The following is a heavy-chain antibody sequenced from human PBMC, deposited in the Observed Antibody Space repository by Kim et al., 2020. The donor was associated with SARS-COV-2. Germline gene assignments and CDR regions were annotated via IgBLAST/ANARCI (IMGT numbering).Heavy chain of an antibody. Sequence: SETLSLTCTVSGGSISSYYWSWIRQPAGKGLEWIGRIYTSGSTNYNPSLKSRVTISVDTSKNQFSLKLSSVTAADTAVYYCARDKGMITFGGVIVIDGMDVWGQGTTVTVSS. CDR2: IYTSGST. CDR3: ARDKGMITFGGVIVIDGMDV. V-gene: IGHV4-4*07. J-gene: IGHJ6*02. D-gene: IGHD3-16*02. CDR1: GGSISSYY.